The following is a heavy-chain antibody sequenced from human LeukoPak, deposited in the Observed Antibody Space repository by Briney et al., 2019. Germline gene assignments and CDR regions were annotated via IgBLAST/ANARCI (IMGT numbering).Heavy chain of an antibody. CDR2: ISYDGSNK. Sequence: GRSLRLSCAASGFTFSNYAMHWVRQAPGKGLEWVAVISYDGSNKYYADSVKGRFTISRDNSKNTLYLQMNSLRAEDTAVYFCARATWDPNYYYYMDVWGKGTTITISS. D-gene: IGHD1-26*01. CDR3: ARATWDPNYYYYMDV. CDR1: GFTFSNYA. J-gene: IGHJ6*03. V-gene: IGHV3-30*04.